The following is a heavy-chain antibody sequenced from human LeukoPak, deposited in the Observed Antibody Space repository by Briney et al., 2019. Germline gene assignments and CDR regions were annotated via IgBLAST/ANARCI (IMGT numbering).Heavy chain of an antibody. CDR3: ARGTVTTWFDP. CDR2: IYYSGST. J-gene: IGHJ5*02. V-gene: IGHV4-59*01. CDR1: GGSISNYY. D-gene: IGHD4-17*01. Sequence: SETLSLTCTVSGGSISNYYWSWIRQPPGKGLEWIGFIYYSGSTNYNPSLKSRITISVDTSKNQFSLKLSSVTAADRAVYYCARGTVTTWFDPCGQGTLVTVSS.